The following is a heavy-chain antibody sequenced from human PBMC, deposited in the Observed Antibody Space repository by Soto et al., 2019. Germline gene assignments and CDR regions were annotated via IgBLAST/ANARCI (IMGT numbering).Heavy chain of an antibody. CDR1: GGSISSYY. D-gene: IGHD3-9*01. CDR3: ARHTPLDILTGGPYNY. J-gene: IGHJ4*02. Sequence: SETLSLTCTVSGGSISSYYWSWIRQPPGKGQEWIGYIYYSGSTNYNPSLKSRVTISVDTSKNQFSLKLSSVTAAETSVYYCARHTPLDILTGGPYNYWRQGILGTVS. CDR2: IYYSGST. V-gene: IGHV4-59*08.